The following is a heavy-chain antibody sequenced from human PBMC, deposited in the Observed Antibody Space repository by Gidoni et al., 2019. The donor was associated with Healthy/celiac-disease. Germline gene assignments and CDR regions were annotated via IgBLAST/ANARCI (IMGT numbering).Heavy chain of an antibody. J-gene: IGHJ4*02. CDR2: ISGSGGST. CDR1: GFTFSSYA. V-gene: IGHV3-23*01. Sequence: EVQLLESGGGLVQPGGSLRLSCSASGFTFSSYAMGWVRQAPGKGLEWVSAISGSGGSTYYADSVKGRFTISRDNSKNTLYLQMNSLRAEDTAVYYCAKAGGWQLPNFDYWGQGTLVTVSS. CDR3: AKAGGWQLPNFDY. D-gene: IGHD1-7*01.